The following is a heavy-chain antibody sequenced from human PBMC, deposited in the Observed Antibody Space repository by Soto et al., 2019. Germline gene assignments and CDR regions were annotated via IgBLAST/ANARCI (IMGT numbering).Heavy chain of an antibody. V-gene: IGHV4-34*01. D-gene: IGHD2-2*01. CDR2: INHSGST. Sequence: SETLSLTCAVYGGSFSGYYWSWIRQPPGKGLEWIGEINHSGSTNYNPSLKSRVTISVDTSKNQFSLKLSSVTAADTAVYYCARGGGVVPAAMGYFDYWGQGTLVTVSS. J-gene: IGHJ4*02. CDR1: GGSFSGYY. CDR3: ARGGGVVPAAMGYFDY.